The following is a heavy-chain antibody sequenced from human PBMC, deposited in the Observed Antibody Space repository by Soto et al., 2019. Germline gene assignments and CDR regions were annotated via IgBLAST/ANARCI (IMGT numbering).Heavy chain of an antibody. CDR1: VFTFSSYA. Sequence: WWSLRLSCSASVFTFSSYAMSWGRQAPGKGLEWVSAISGSGGSTYYADSVKGRFTISRDNSKNTLYLQMNSLRAEDTAVYYCAKEEGITGTYFDYWGQGTLVTVSS. D-gene: IGHD1-20*01. CDR3: AKEEGITGTYFDY. CDR2: ISGSGGST. J-gene: IGHJ4*02. V-gene: IGHV3-23*01.